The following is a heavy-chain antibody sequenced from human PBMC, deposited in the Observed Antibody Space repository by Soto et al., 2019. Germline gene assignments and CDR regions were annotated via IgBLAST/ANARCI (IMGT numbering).Heavy chain of an antibody. D-gene: IGHD2-15*01. V-gene: IGHV2-5*02. CDR1: GFSVSTSGVG. Sequence: QITLKESGPTLVKPTQTLTLTCTFSGFSVSTSGVGVAWIRQPPGKALEWLALIYWDDDKRYSPFLQSRVTITKETSKSQVVLTMTNIDPVDTATYYCAHKGGRGAGMDVWGQGTTVTVSS. CDR3: AHKGGRGAGMDV. J-gene: IGHJ6*02. CDR2: IYWDDDK.